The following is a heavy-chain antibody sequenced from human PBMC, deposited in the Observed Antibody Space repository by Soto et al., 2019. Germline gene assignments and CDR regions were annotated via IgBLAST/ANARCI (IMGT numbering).Heavy chain of an antibody. V-gene: IGHV3-53*01. CDR3: ARVRRVDLSFDY. CDR2: IYSGGST. Sequence: GGSLRLSCAASGFTVSSNYMSWVRQAPGKGLEWVSVIYSGGSTYYADSVKGRFTISRDNSKNTLYLQMNSLRAEDTAVYYCARVRRVDLSFDYWGQGTLVTVSS. J-gene: IGHJ4*02. CDR1: GFTVSSNY.